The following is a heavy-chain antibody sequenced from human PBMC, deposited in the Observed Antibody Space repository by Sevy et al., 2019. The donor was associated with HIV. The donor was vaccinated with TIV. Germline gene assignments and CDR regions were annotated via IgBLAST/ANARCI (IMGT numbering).Heavy chain of an antibody. D-gene: IGHD3-16*01. CDR3: GRGEWGGVHY. CDR2: ISSSGSTI. CDR1: GFTFSTYE. J-gene: IGHJ4*02. Sequence: GGSLRLSCAASGFTFSTYEMNWVRQAPGKGLEWVSYISSSGSTIYYADSVKGRFTISRDNAKNSLYLQMNSLRAEDTAVYYCGRGEWGGVHYWGQGTLVTVSS. V-gene: IGHV3-48*03.